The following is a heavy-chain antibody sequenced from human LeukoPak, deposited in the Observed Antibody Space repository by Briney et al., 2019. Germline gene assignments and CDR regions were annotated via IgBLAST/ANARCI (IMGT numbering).Heavy chain of an antibody. CDR3: ARDSDSSGWYFDY. CDR2: IYYSGST. J-gene: IGHJ4*02. Sequence: SETLSLTRTVSGGSVSSGSYYWSWIRQPPGKGLEWIGYIYYSGSTNYNPSLKSRVTISVDTSKNQFSLKLSSVTAADTAVYYCARDSDSSGWYFDYWGQGTLVTVSS. V-gene: IGHV4-61*01. D-gene: IGHD6-19*01. CDR1: GGSVSSGSYY.